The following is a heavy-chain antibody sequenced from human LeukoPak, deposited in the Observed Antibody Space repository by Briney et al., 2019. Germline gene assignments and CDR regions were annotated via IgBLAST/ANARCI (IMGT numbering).Heavy chain of an antibody. D-gene: IGHD6-19*01. CDR1: GGSISSGGYY. J-gene: IGHJ4*02. V-gene: IGHV4-31*03. CDR2: IYYSGST. Sequence: SETLPLTCTVSGGSISSGGYYWSWIRQHPGKGLEWIGYIYYSGSTYYNPSLKSRVTISVDTSKNQFSLKLSSVTAADTAVYYCARALIAVAGTALDYWGQGTLVTVSS. CDR3: ARALIAVAGTALDY.